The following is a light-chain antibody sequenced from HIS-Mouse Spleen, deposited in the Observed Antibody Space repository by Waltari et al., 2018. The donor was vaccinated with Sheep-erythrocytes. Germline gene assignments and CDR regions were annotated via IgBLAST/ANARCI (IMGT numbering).Light chain of an antibody. CDR1: SSDVGGYNY. Sequence: QSALTQPRSVSGSPGQSVTISCTGTSSDVGGYNYVSWYQHHPGKAPKLTIYDVSKRPSGVPDRFSGSKSGNTASLTISGLQAEDEADYYCCSYAGSSTPWVFGGGTKLTVL. CDR3: CSYAGSSTPWV. CDR2: DVS. V-gene: IGLV2-11*01. J-gene: IGLJ3*02.